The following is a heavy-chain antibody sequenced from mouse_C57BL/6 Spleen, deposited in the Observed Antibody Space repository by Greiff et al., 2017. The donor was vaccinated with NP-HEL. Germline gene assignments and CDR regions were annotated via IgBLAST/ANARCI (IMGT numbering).Heavy chain of an antibody. CDR3: VRHERALNAMDY. CDR1: GFSFNTYA. J-gene: IGHJ4*01. Sequence: EVQVVESGGGLVQPKGSLKLSCAASGFSFNTYAMNWVRQAPGKGLEWVARIRSKSNNYATYYADSVKDRFTISRDDSESMLYLQMNNLKTEDTAMYYCVRHERALNAMDYWGQGTSVTVSS. CDR2: IRSKSNNYAT. D-gene: IGHD3-3*01. V-gene: IGHV10-1*01.